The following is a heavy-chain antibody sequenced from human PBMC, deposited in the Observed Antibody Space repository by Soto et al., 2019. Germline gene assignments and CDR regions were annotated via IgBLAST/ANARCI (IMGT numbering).Heavy chain of an antibody. CDR3: ARVREPAAPEDAFDI. CDR2: IWYDGSNK. J-gene: IGHJ3*02. CDR1: GFTFSSYG. D-gene: IGHD2-2*01. V-gene: IGHV3-33*01. Sequence: QVQLVESGGGVVQPGRSLRLSCAASGFTFSSYGMHWVRQAPGKGLEWVAVIWYDGSNKYYADSVKGRFTISRDNSKNTLYLQMNSLRAEDTAVYYCARVREPAAPEDAFDIWGQGTMVTVSS.